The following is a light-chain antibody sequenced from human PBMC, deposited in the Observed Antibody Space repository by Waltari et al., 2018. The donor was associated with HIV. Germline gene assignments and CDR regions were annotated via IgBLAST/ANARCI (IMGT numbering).Light chain of an antibody. CDR3: QSTDSSGIVI. J-gene: IGLJ2*01. CDR2: KDT. Sequence: SYELTQSPSMSVSPGQTARIPCSAAALPQQLAYWYQPNPGQAPVLIIYKDTERPSGIPERFSGSSSGTTVTLTISGVQAEDEADYYCQSTDSSGIVIFGGGTKLTVL. V-gene: IGLV3-25*03. CDR1: ALPQQL.